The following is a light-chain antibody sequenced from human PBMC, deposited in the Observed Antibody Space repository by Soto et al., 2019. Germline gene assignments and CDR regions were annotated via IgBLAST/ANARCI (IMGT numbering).Light chain of an antibody. CDR3: SSYTSSSNLYV. Sequence: VLTQPASVSGSPGQSITISCTGTSSDVGGYNYVSWYQQHPGKAPKLMIYDVSNRPSGVSNRFSGSKSGNTASLTISGLQAEDEADYYCSSYTSSSNLYVFGTGTKVTVL. J-gene: IGLJ1*01. CDR1: SSDVGGYNY. V-gene: IGLV2-14*01. CDR2: DVS.